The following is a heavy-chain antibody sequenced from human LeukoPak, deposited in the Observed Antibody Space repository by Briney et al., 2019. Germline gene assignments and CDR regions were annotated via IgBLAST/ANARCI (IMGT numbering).Heavy chain of an antibody. Sequence: GGSLRLSCAGSGFTFSNYWMSWVRQAPGKGLEWVANIKENGGEKYYVDSLKGRITISRDNAKNSLYLQMNSLRAEDTAVYYCARRGTVTCHWGQGTLVTVSS. V-gene: IGHV3-7*02. J-gene: IGHJ4*02. CDR3: ARRGTVTCH. D-gene: IGHD4-17*01. CDR2: IKENGGEK. CDR1: GFTFSNYW.